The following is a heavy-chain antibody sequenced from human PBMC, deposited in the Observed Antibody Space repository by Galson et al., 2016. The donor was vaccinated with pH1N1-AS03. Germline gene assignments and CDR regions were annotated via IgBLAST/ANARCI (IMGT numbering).Heavy chain of an antibody. CDR2: IIPVFGTT. D-gene: IGHD2-2*01. CDR3: AKGNYQLLNYYYYMDV. CDR1: GGSFSTYA. Sequence: SVKVSCKASGGSFSTYAITWVRQAPGQGLEWMGGIIPVFGTTSFAQKFQDRVSITAEESTSTAFMELSSLRSEDTAVYYCAKGNYQLLNYYYYMDVWGKGTTVTVSS. J-gene: IGHJ6*03. V-gene: IGHV1-69*13.